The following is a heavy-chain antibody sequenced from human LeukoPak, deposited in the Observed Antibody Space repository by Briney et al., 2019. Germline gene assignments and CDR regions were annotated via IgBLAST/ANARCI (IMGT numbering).Heavy chain of an antibody. CDR3: ARVENDYVWGSYRIFDY. D-gene: IGHD3-16*02. CDR1: GGSFSGYY. V-gene: IGHV4-34*01. J-gene: IGHJ4*02. Sequence: SETLSLTCAVYGGSFSGYYWSWIRQPPGKGLEWIGEINHSGSTNYNPSLKSRVTISVDTSKNQFSLKLSSVTAADTAVYYCARVENDYVWGSYRIFDYWGQGTLVTVSS. CDR2: INHSGST.